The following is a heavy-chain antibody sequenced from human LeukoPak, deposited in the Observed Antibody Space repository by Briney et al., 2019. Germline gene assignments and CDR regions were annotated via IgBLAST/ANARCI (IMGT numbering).Heavy chain of an antibody. V-gene: IGHV4-39*07. D-gene: IGHD3-22*01. Sequence: PSETLSLTCTVSGGSISSGDYYWSWIRQPPGKGLEWIGEINHSGSTNYNPSLKSRVTISVDTSENQFSLKLSSVTAADTAVYYCARMIVVVITGWFDPWGQGTLVTVSS. CDR3: ARMIVVVITGWFDP. CDR1: GGSISSGDYY. J-gene: IGHJ5*02. CDR2: INHSGST.